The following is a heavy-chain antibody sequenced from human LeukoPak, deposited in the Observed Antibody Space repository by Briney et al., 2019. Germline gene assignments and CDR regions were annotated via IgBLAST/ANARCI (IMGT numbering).Heavy chain of an antibody. Sequence: AGPLRLSCAASGVTFSNDWMHWVRQAPGKGLVWVSRINTDGSTTTYADSVKGRFTISRDNAKNTLYLQMNSLRVEHTAVCYCARGRGGSYHYGGQGPLVTVSS. J-gene: IGHJ4*02. V-gene: IGHV3-74*01. CDR1: GVTFSNDW. CDR3: ARGRGGSYHY. CDR2: INTDGSTT. D-gene: IGHD1-26*01.